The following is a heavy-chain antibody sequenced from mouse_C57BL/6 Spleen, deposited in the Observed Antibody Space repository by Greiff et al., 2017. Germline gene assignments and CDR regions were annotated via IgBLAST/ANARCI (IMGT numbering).Heavy chain of an antibody. J-gene: IGHJ4*01. CDR3: VRDDYDDAMDY. Sequence: EVKVEESGGGLVQPKGSLKLSCAASGFSFNTYAMNWVRQAPGTGLEWVARIRSKSNNYATYYADSVKDRFTISRDDSESMLYLQMNNLKTEDTAMYYCVRDDYDDAMDYWGQGTSVTVSS. D-gene: IGHD2-4*01. CDR1: GFSFNTYA. V-gene: IGHV10-1*01. CDR2: IRSKSNNYAT.